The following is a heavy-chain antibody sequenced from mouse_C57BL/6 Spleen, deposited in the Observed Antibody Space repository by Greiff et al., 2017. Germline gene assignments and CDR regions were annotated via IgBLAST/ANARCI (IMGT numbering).Heavy chain of an antibody. V-gene: IGHV5-16*01. CDR3: ASSTAEGFAY. Sequence: EVMLVESEGGLVQPGSSMKLSCTASGFTFSDYYMAWVRQVPEKGLEWVANINYDGSSTYYLDSLKSRFIISRDNAKNILYLQMSSLKSEDTATYYCASSTAEGFAYWGQGTLVTVSA. D-gene: IGHD1-2*01. CDR1: GFTFSDYY. J-gene: IGHJ3*01. CDR2: INYDGSST.